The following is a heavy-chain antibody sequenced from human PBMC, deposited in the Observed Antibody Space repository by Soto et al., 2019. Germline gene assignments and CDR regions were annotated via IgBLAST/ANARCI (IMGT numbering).Heavy chain of an antibody. V-gene: IGHV3-23*01. Sequence: GGSLRLSCAASGFTFSSCAMSWVRQAPGKGLEWVSAISASGGSTYYADSVKGRFTIYRDNSMNTLYLQMNSLRAEATAVYYCAKYKYGYYYYGMDVWGQGTTVTVSS. CDR1: GFTFSSCA. CDR3: AKYKYGYYYYGMDV. D-gene: IGHD1-1*01. CDR2: ISASGGST. J-gene: IGHJ6*02.